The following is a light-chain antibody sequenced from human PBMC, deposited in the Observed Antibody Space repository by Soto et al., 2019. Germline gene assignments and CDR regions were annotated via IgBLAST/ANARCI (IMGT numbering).Light chain of an antibody. CDR1: QSVTSS. CDR3: QQYGGSPRT. Sequence: EIVLTQSPGTLSLSPVERATLSCSASQSVTSSLAWYQQKPGQPPRLLFYGASSRAPGIPDRFSGSGSGTDFTLTISRLEPEDFAVYFCQQYGGSPRTFGQGTKVDIK. J-gene: IGKJ1*01. V-gene: IGKV3-20*01. CDR2: GAS.